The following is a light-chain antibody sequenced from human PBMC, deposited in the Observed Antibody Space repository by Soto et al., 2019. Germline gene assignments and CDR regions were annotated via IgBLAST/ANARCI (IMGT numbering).Light chain of an antibody. CDR1: QTIDVY. J-gene: IGKJ1*01. CDR3: QQYDSFSVT. V-gene: IGKV1-39*01. Sequence: DILMTQSPSSLSASVVDRVSITCRASQTIDVYLNWYLQKPGRAPQLLIYAASKLQGGVPPRFSGSGSGTEFTLTISSLQPEDFATYYCQQYDSFSVTFGQGTKVDI. CDR2: AAS.